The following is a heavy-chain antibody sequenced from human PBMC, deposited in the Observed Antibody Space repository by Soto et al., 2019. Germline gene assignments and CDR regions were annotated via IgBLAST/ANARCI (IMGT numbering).Heavy chain of an antibody. J-gene: IGHJ4*02. CDR1: GYSFAGNW. Sequence: PGESLKISCKGSGYSFAGNWITWVRQKPGKGLEWMGRIDPSDSQTYYSPSFRGHVTISVTKSITTVFLQWSSLRASDTAMYYCARQIYDSDTGPNFQYYFDSWGQGTTVTVAS. CDR2: IDPSDSQT. D-gene: IGHD3-22*01. CDR3: ARQIYDSDTGPNFQYYFDS. V-gene: IGHV5-10-1*01.